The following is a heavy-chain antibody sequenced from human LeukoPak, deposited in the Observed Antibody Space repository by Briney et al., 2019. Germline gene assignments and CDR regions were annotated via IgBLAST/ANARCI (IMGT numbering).Heavy chain of an antibody. CDR1: GGSISSSSYY. V-gene: IGHV4-39*07. Sequence: SGTLSLTCTVSGGSISSSSYYWGWIRQPPGTGLEWIGSIYYSGSTYYNPSLKSRVTISVDTSKNQFSLKLSSVTAADTGVYYCARAVAWGKYVWGSYRYTGFDYWGQGTLVTVSS. D-gene: IGHD3-16*02. J-gene: IGHJ4*02. CDR2: IYYSGST. CDR3: ARAVAWGKYVWGSYRYTGFDY.